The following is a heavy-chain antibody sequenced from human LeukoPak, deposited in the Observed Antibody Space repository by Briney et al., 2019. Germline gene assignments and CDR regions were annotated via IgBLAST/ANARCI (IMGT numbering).Heavy chain of an antibody. D-gene: IGHD2-15*01. CDR3: ARFVPDIVVVVAAMSWFDP. Sequence: SETLSLTCSVSSGFISSYYWTWIRQSPGKGLEWIGYIYYTGSTSYNPSLQSRVTISVDTSKNQFSLRLNSVTAADTAVYYCARFVPDIVVVVAAMSWFDPWGQGTLVTVSS. CDR2: IYYTGST. J-gene: IGHJ5*02. CDR1: SGFISSYY. V-gene: IGHV4-59*01.